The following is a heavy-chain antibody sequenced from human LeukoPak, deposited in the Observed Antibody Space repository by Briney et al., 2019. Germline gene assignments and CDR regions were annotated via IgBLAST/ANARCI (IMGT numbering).Heavy chain of an antibody. Sequence: ASVKVSCKASGYTFTSYDINWVGQATGQGLEWMGWMNPNSGNTGYAQKFQGRVTMTRDTSISTAYMELSRLRSDDTAVYYCARFGDYSKAFDIWGQGTMVTVSS. J-gene: IGHJ3*02. CDR1: GYTFTSYD. CDR2: MNPNSGNT. V-gene: IGHV1-8*01. CDR3: ARFGDYSKAFDI. D-gene: IGHD4-11*01.